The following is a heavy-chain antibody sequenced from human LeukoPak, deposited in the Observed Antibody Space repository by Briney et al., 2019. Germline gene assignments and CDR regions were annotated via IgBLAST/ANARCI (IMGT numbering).Heavy chain of an antibody. CDR2: INPSGGST. V-gene: IGHV1-46*01. J-gene: IGHJ4*02. CDR3: ARDLAPSYYDSSGYYYHY. Sequence: ASVKVPCKASGYTFTSYYMHWVRQAPGQGLEWMGIINPSGGSTSYAQKFQGRVTMTRDTSTSTVYMELSSLRSEDTAVYYCARDLAPSYYDSSGYYYHYWGQGTLVTVSS. CDR1: GYTFTSYY. D-gene: IGHD3-22*01.